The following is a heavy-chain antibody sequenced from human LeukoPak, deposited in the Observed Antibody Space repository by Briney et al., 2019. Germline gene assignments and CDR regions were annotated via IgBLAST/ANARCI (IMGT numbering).Heavy chain of an antibody. D-gene: IGHD6-13*01. CDR2: ISAYNGNT. Sequence: ASVKVSCKASGYTFTSYGISWVRQAPGQGLEWMGWISAYNGNTNYAQKLQGRVTMTTGTSTSTAYMELRSLRSDDTAVYYCARYPRLAAAANWFDPWGQGTLVTVSS. V-gene: IGHV1-18*01. CDR3: ARYPRLAAAANWFDP. CDR1: GYTFTSYG. J-gene: IGHJ5*02.